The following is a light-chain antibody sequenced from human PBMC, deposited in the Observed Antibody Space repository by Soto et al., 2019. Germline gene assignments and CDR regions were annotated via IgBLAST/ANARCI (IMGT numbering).Light chain of an antibody. CDR2: VSS. CDR1: QTVSNNY. CDR3: QQYGSSPPYT. V-gene: IGKV3-20*01. J-gene: IGKJ2*01. Sequence: EVVLTQSPGTLSLSPGERATLSCRASQTVSNNYLAWYQHKPAQSPKLLIFVSSDRATGIPDRFSGSGSGTDFTLTISRLEPEDFAVYYCQQYGSSPPYTFGQGTKLEIK.